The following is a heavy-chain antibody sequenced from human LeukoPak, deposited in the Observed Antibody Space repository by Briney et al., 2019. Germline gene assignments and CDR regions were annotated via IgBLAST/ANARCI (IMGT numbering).Heavy chain of an antibody. D-gene: IGHD3-10*01. J-gene: IGHJ4*02. Sequence: GGSLRLSCAASGFTFSDYGIHWVRQAPGKGLEWVAVIWSDGSNKYFADSVKGRFTISRDNSKKTLYLQMNSLRVEDTAVYYCVRASGSFDYWGQGTLVTVSS. CDR3: VRASGSFDY. CDR1: GFTFSDYG. CDR2: IWSDGSNK. V-gene: IGHV3-33*01.